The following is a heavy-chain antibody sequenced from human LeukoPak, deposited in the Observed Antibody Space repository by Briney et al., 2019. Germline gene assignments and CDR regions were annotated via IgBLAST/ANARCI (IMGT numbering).Heavy chain of an antibody. CDR1: GYTFTSYG. CDR2: ISAYNGNT. J-gene: IGHJ4*02. CDR3: ASFTRDSSGYFTLSN. Sequence: GASVKVSCKASGYTFTSYGISWVRQAPGQGLEWMGWISAYNGNTNYAQKLQGRVTMTTDTSTSTAYMELRSLRSDDTAVYYCASFTRDSSGYFTLSNWGQGTLVTVSS. V-gene: IGHV1-18*01. D-gene: IGHD3-22*01.